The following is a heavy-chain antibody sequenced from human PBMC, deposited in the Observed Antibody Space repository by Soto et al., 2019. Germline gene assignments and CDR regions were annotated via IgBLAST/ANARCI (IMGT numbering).Heavy chain of an antibody. CDR3: TRGIEGRGDY. CDR2: INSDASRT. V-gene: IGHV3-74*01. CDR1: GFTFSTYW. Sequence: EVQLVESGGGLVQPGGSLRLSCTASGFTFSTYWMHWVRQAPGKGLVWVSRINSDASRTTYVDSVKGRFTISRDNAKNTLYLQMNSLTAEDTAVYYCTRGIEGRGDYWGQGTLVTVSS. D-gene: IGHD2-21*01. J-gene: IGHJ4*02.